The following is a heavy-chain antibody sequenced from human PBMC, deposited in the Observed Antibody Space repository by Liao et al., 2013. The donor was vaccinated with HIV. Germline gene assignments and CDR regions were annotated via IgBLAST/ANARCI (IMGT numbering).Heavy chain of an antibody. CDR3: SVTEGNYFDY. CDR1: GGSISSGSYY. J-gene: IGHJ4*02. CDR2: IYYSGST. Sequence: QVQLQESGPGLVKPSQTLSLTCTVSGGSISSGSYYWSWIRQPAGKGLEWIGRIYYSGSTYYNPSLKSRVTISVDTSKNQFSLKLRSVTAADTAVYYCSVTEGNYFDYWGQGTLVTVSS. V-gene: IGHV4-61*02. D-gene: IGHD2-21*02.